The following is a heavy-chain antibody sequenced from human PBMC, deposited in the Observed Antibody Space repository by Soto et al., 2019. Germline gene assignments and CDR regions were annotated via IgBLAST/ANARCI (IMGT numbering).Heavy chain of an antibody. CDR3: ARSDYGDYGQNAY. Sequence: QVQLQESGPGLVKPSETLSLTCTVSGGSVSSGSYYWSWIRQPPGKGLEWIGYIYYSGSTNYNPSLTSRVTISVDTSKNQFSLKLSSVTAADTAVYYCARSDYGDYGQNAYWGQGTLVTVSS. CDR1: GGSVSSGSYY. D-gene: IGHD4-17*01. CDR2: IYYSGST. V-gene: IGHV4-61*01. J-gene: IGHJ4*02.